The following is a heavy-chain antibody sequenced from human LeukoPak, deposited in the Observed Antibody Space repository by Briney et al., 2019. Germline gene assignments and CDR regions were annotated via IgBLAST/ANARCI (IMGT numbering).Heavy chain of an antibody. CDR3: ATYYYDSSGPGD. V-gene: IGHV4-39*01. D-gene: IGHD3-22*01. J-gene: IGHJ4*02. CDR2: IYYSGST. Sequence: SETLSLTCTVSGGSISSSSYYWGWIRQPPGKGQEWIGSIYYSGSTYYNPSLKSRVTISVDTSKNQFSLKLSFVTAADTAVYYCATYYYDSSGPGDWGQGTLVTVSS. CDR1: GGSISSSSYY.